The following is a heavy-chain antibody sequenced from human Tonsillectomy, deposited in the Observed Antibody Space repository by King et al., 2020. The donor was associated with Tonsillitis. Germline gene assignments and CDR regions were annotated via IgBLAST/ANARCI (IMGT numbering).Heavy chain of an antibody. J-gene: IGHJ6*03. CDR1: GYTFTTYG. D-gene: IGHD2-2*01. CDR3: ARGPCSSPSCYDFHYYYYYMDV. V-gene: IGHV1-18*01. Sequence: QVQLVESGAEVKKPGASVKVSCEASGYTFTTYGISWVRQAPGQGLEWMGWISAYNDNTNYAQSFQGRVTMTTDTSTSTAYMELRSLRSDDTAVYYCARGPCSSPSCYDFHYYYYYMDVWGKGTTVTVSS. CDR2: ISAYNDNT.